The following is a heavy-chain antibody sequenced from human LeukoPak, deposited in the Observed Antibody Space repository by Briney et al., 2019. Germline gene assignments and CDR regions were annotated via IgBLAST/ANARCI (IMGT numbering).Heavy chain of an antibody. J-gene: IGHJ4*02. CDR2: ISSSSSYI. Sequence: GGSLRLSCAASGFTFSSYSMNWVRQAPGKGLEWASSISSSSSYIYYADSVKGRFTISRDNSKNTLYLQMNSLRAEDTAVYYCAKDLEYSSSSLDYWGQGTLVTVSS. D-gene: IGHD6-6*01. CDR3: AKDLEYSSSSLDY. V-gene: IGHV3-21*01. CDR1: GFTFSSYS.